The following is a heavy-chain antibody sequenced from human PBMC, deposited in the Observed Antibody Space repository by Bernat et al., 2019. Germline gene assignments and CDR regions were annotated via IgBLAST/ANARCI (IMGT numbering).Heavy chain of an antibody. CDR3: ARDRDFYGAGSTYTMDV. V-gene: IGHV3-33*01. J-gene: IGHJ6*02. CDR1: GFTFRSYG. D-gene: IGHD3-10*01. Sequence: QVQLVESGGGVVQPGRSLRLSCAASGFTFRSYGIHWVRQGPGKGREWVAVIWYGGSNKYYRDSVKGRFTISRDHSKNAVYLQMNSLRPEDTAISYCARDRDFYGAGSTYTMDVWGQGTTVTVSS. CDR2: IWYGGSNK.